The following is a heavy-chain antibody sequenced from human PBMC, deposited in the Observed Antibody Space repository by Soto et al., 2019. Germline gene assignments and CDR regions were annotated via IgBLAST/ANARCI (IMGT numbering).Heavy chain of an antibody. D-gene: IGHD1-26*01. CDR1: GGSISSSSYH. J-gene: IGHJ5*02. Sequence: PSETLSLTCTVSGGSISSSSYHWAWIRQPPGKGLEWIGSIHYSGNTYYNPSLKSRVSMSVDTSKNQFSLNLSSVTAADTAVYYCARHGRDEAHYPSAWLAPWGQRALDTGSS. CDR2: IHYSGNT. CDR3: ARHGRDEAHYPSAWLAP. V-gene: IGHV4-39*01.